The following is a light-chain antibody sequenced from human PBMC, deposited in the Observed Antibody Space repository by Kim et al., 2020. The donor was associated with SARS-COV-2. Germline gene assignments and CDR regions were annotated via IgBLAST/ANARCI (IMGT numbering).Light chain of an antibody. J-gene: IGLJ2*01. CDR3: SAWDDSLSGAL. Sequence: RVTISCYGDSANIASYYVYWYQQRTGTAPRLLIYRNTPRPSGVPDRFSGSKSGTSASLAIGGVRSEDGADYDCSAWDDSLSGALFGGGTQLTVL. CDR1: SANIASYY. CDR2: RNT. V-gene: IGLV1-47*01.